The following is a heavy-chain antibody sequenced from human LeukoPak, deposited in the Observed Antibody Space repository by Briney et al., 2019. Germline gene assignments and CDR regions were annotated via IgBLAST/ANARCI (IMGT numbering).Heavy chain of an antibody. V-gene: IGHV4-38-2*01. CDR3: AREHYDSSGYPPYFDY. D-gene: IGHD3-22*01. CDR2: IYHSGST. J-gene: IGHJ4*02. CDR1: GYSINRGYY. Sequence: PSETLSLTCALSGYSINRGYYWGWIRQPPGKGLEWIGSIYHSGSTYYNPSLKSRVTISVDTSKNQFSLKLSSLTAADTAVYYCAREHYDSSGYPPYFDYWGRGNLVTVSS.